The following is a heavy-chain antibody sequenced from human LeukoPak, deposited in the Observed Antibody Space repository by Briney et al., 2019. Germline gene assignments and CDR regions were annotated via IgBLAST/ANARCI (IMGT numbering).Heavy chain of an antibody. CDR2: ISAYNGNT. J-gene: IGHJ4*02. CDR1: GYTFTSYG. Sequence: GASVKVSCKASGYTFTSYGISWVRQAPGQGLEWMGWISAYNGNTNYAQKLQGRVTMTTDTSTSTAYMELRSLRSDETAVCYCARTSGWFQKENYFDYWGQGTLVTVSS. V-gene: IGHV1-18*01. CDR3: ARTSGWFQKENYFDY. D-gene: IGHD6-19*01.